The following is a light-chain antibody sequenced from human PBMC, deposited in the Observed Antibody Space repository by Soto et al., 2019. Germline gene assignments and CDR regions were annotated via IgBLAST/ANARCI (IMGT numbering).Light chain of an antibody. Sequence: QSVLTQPASVSGSPGQSITISCTATSSDVGDYNYVSWYQQRPGKAPRLIIYGVSNRPSGISARFSGSKSGSTASLTISGLQAEDEAEYYCSSYTRTNTLVFGGGTKVTVL. CDR2: GVS. V-gene: IGLV2-14*01. J-gene: IGLJ2*01. CDR1: SSDVGDYNY. CDR3: SSYTRTNTLV.